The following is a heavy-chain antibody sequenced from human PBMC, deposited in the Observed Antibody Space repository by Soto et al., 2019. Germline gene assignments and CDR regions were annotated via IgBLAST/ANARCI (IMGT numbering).Heavy chain of an antibody. D-gene: IGHD3-3*01. J-gene: IGHJ3*02. CDR3: ARGQSMTIFGVVTPEAFYI. V-gene: IGHV4-34*01. Sequence: QVQLQQWGAGLLKPAETLSLTCAVYGESFSGYYWSWIRQPPGKGLEWIGEINHFGSTNYNPYLKGRVSISVDTDRKQVSLKLASVTAADTAVYYCARGQSMTIFGVVTPEAFYIWGQGTMVTVSS. CDR1: GESFSGYY. CDR2: INHFGST.